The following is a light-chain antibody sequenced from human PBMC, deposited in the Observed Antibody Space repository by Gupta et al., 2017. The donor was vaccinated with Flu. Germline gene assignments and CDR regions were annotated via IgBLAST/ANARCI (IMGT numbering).Light chain of an antibody. CDR3: CSFAGSYTLV. J-gene: IGLJ2*01. V-gene: IGLV2-11*01. CDR1: TSDIGAYDY. CDR2: DVT. Sequence: QSALTQPRSVSGSPGQSVTLSCTGSTSDIGAYDYVSWFQQHPGKAPKLIIYDVTKRSSGVPARFSGSKSANTASLTISALQAEDEADYHCCSFAGSYTLVFGGGTKLTVL.